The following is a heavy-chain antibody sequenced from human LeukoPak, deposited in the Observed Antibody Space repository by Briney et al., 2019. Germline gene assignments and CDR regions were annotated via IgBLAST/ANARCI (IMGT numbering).Heavy chain of an antibody. CDR1: GYTFTGYY. CDR2: INPNSGGT. Sequence: EASVKVSCKASGYTFTGYYMHWVRQAPGQGLEWMGWINPNSGGTNYAQKVQGRVTMTRDTSISTAYMELSRLRSDDTAVYYCAREDGDYEGICYDYWGQGTLVTVSS. CDR3: AREDGDYEGICYDY. J-gene: IGHJ4*02. D-gene: IGHD4-17*01. V-gene: IGHV1-2*02.